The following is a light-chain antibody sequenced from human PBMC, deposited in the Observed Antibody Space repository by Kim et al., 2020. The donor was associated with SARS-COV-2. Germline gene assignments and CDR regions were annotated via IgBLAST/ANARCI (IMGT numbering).Light chain of an antibody. CDR1: QYIGNY. J-gene: IGKJ1*01. CDR2: GVS. Sequence: SVGDRVTLTCRASQYIGNYLAWDQQNPGKAPKLLMYGVSTLASGVPSRFSGSGSETEFALTLSNLQPEDFATYSCQQFFIYPRTFGQGTKVDIK. V-gene: IGKV1-9*01. CDR3: QQFFIYPRT.